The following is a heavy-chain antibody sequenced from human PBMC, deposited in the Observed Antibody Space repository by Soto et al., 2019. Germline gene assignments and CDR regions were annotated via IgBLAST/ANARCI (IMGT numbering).Heavy chain of an antibody. J-gene: IGHJ6*02. V-gene: IGHV1-18*04. CDR2: ISAYNGNT. CDR1: GYTFTSYG. Sequence: QVQLVQSGAEVKKPGASVKVSCKASGYTFTSYGISWVRQAPGQGLEWMGWISAYNGNTNYAQKLQGRVTMTTDTSTSTAYMELRRLRSDDTAVYYCACMVRGVIIGYYYYGMDVWGQGTTVTVSS. CDR3: ACMVRGVIIGYYYYGMDV. D-gene: IGHD3-10*01.